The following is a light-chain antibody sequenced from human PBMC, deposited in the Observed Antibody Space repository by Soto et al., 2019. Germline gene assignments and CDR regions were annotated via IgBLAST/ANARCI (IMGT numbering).Light chain of an antibody. V-gene: IGKV3-20*01. Sequence: EIVLTQSPGTLSLSPGERATLSCRASQSVSSSYLAWYQQKPGQAPRLLIYGASSRATGIPDRFIGSGSGTDVTLNISRLEPEDFAVYSCKQYGSSPYTFGQGTRLEIK. CDR3: KQYGSSPYT. CDR2: GAS. J-gene: IGKJ5*01. CDR1: QSVSSSY.